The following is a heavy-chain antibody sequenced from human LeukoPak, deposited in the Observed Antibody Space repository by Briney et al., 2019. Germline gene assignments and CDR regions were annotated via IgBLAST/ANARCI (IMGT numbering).Heavy chain of an antibody. CDR2: IYHSGST. CDR1: GDSISGSNW. V-gene: IGHV4-4*02. D-gene: IGHD6-19*01. J-gene: IGHJ4*02. Sequence: PSGTLSLTCAVSGDSISGSNWWSWVRQPPGKGLEWIGEIYHSGSTNYNPSLKSRVTISVGKSKNQFSVKLSSVTAADTAVYYCASSGWKTGYFDYWGQGALVIVSS. CDR3: ASSGWKTGYFDY.